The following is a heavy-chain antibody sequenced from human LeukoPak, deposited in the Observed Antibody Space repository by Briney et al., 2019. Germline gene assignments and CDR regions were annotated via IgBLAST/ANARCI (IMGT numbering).Heavy chain of an antibody. CDR1: GYSISSGYY. Sequence: PSETLSLTCTVSGYSISSGYYWGWIRPPPGKGLEWIGSIYHSGSTYYNPSLKSRVTISVDTSKNQFSLKLSSVTAADTAVYYCARIVGFGELKNWFDPWGQGTLVTVSS. J-gene: IGHJ5*02. V-gene: IGHV4-38-2*02. CDR3: ARIVGFGELKNWFDP. D-gene: IGHD3-10*01. CDR2: IYHSGST.